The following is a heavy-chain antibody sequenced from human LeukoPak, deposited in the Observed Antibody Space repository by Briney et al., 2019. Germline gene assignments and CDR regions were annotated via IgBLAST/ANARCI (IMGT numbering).Heavy chain of an antibody. CDR2: IIPILGIA. CDR1: GGTFSSYA. J-gene: IGHJ4*02. V-gene: IGHV1-69*04. Sequence: SVKVSCKASGGTFSSYAISWVRQAPGQGLEWMGRIIPILGIANYAQKFQGRVTITADKSTSTAYMELSSLRSEDTAVYYCARGYCSSTSCYAFDYWGQGTLVTVSS. D-gene: IGHD2-2*01. CDR3: ARGYCSSTSCYAFDY.